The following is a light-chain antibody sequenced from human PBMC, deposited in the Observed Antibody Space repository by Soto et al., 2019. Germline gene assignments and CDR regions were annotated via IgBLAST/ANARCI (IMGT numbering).Light chain of an antibody. CDR2: KAS. CDR1: HSISNW. CDR3: QQYNTYSRT. J-gene: IGKJ1*01. V-gene: IGKV1-5*03. Sequence: DIQMTQSPSTLSASVVDRVTVTCRASHSISNWLAWYQQRPGKAPKLLIYKASSLEGGVPSRFSGSGSGTEFTLTISSLQPDDFATYYCQQYNTYSRTFGQGTKVEIK.